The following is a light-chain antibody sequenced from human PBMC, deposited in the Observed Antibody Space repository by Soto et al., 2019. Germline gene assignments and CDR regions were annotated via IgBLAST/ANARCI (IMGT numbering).Light chain of an antibody. CDR1: QNAAGN. Sequence: EIVLTQSPATLSVSPGERVTLSGTASQNAAGNLAWYQQKPGQAPRLLIYGSSTRATGVPGRFSGSVSGTEFTLTISSLQSEDFAFYYCQQYNNWPPVTFGQGTKVDIK. V-gene: IGKV3-15*01. CDR2: GSS. J-gene: IGKJ1*01. CDR3: QQYNNWPPVT.